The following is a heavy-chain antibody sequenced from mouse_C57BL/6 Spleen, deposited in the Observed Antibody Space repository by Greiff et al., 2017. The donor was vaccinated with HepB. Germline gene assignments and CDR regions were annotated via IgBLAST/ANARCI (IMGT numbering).Heavy chain of an antibody. Sequence: EVQLQQSGAELVRPGASVKLSCTASGFNIKDDYMHWVKQRPEQGLEWIGWIDPENGDTEYASKFQGKATITADTSSNTAYQQLSSRTSEDTAVNYCTTGGLLGAYWGQGTLVTVSA. CDR2: IDPENGDT. D-gene: IGHD2-3*01. V-gene: IGHV14-4*01. CDR1: GFNIKDDY. J-gene: IGHJ3*01. CDR3: TTGGLLGAY.